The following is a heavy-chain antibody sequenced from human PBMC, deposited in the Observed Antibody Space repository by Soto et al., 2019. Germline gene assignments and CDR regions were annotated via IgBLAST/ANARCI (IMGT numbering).Heavy chain of an antibody. V-gene: IGHV3-30*18. CDR3: AKESGGESYAAYFDL. J-gene: IGHJ4*02. CDR1: GFTLSNIG. D-gene: IGHD1-26*01. Sequence: QGQLVESGGGVVQPGTSLRLACAASGFTLSNIGMQWVRQAPGKGLEWVAVISAGGNTKYYADSVKGRFTISRDNSKNTLFLQMNSLRTEDTAVYYCAKESGGESYAAYFDLWGQGTLVTVSA. CDR2: ISAGGNTK.